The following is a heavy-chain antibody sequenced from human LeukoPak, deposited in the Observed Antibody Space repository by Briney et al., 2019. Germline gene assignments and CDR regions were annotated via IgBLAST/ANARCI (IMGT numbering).Heavy chain of an antibody. D-gene: IGHD2-2*01. J-gene: IGHJ6*03. CDR1: GGSISSYY. V-gene: IGHV4-59*01. Sequence: KSSETLSLTCTVSGGSISSYYWSWIRQPPGKGLEWIGYIYYSGSTNYNPSPKSRVTISVDTSKNQFSLKLSSVTAADTAVYYCARGEYQLLLDYYYYYMDVWGKGTTVTVSS. CDR2: IYYSGST. CDR3: ARGEYQLLLDYYYYYMDV.